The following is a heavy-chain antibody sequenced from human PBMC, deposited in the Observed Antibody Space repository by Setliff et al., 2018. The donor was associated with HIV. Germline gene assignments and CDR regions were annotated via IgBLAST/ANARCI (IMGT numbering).Heavy chain of an antibody. J-gene: IGHJ4*02. D-gene: IGHD6-6*01. Sequence: PSETLSLTCSVSGVSVGSGDYYWHWIRQHPEKALEWIGYIFHSGDTYYNPSLNSRISMSVDTSKNQFSLELTSLTAADTAVYYCATRPRIAARPFDYWGQGMLVTVSS. CDR2: IFHSGDT. V-gene: IGHV4-31*03. CDR1: GVSVGSGDYY. CDR3: ATRPRIAARPFDY.